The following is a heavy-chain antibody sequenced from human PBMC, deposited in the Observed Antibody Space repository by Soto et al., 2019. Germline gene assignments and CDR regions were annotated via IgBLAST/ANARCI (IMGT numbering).Heavy chain of an antibody. D-gene: IGHD3-16*02. J-gene: IGHJ4*02. V-gene: IGHV3-23*01. Sequence: PGGSLRLSCAASGFTFSSYAMSWVRQAPGKGLEWVSAISGSGGSTYYADSAKGRFTISRDNSKSTLYLQMNSLRAEDTAVYYCAKGHTLGELSPFDYWGQGTLVTVSS. CDR3: AKGHTLGELSPFDY. CDR2: ISGSGGST. CDR1: GFTFSSYA.